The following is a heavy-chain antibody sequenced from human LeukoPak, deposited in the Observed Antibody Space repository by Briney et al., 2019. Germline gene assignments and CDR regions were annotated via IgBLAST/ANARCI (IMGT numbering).Heavy chain of an antibody. CDR3: ARQSYDDRPFDY. D-gene: IGHD3-10*01. CDR2: IYYSGGT. V-gene: IGHV4-39*01. CDR1: GGSISSSSYY. J-gene: IGHJ4*02. Sequence: AETLSLTCSVSGGSISSSSYYWGWIRQPPGKGLEWIGTIYYSGGTYYNPSLRSRVTISIDTSKNQFSLRLSSLTPADTALDYCARQSYDDRPFDYWGQGALVTVSS.